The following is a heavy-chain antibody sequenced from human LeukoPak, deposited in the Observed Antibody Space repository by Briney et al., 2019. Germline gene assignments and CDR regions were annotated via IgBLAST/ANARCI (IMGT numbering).Heavy chain of an antibody. V-gene: IGHV3-30*03. CDR1: GFTFSSYG. J-gene: IGHJ5*02. CDR2: ISYDGSNK. D-gene: IGHD3-3*01. CDR3: AREGEYYDFWSGYSVVNWFDP. Sequence: GGSLRLSCAASGFTFSSYGMHWVRQAPGKGLEWVAVISYDGSNKYYADSVKGRFTISRDNSKNTLYLQMNSLRAEDTAVYYCAREGEYYDFWSGYSVVNWFDPWGQGTLVTVSS.